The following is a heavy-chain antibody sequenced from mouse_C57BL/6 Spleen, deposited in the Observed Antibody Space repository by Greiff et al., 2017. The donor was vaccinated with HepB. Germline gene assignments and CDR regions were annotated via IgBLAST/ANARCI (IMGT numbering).Heavy chain of an antibody. V-gene: IGHV7-3*01. CDR3: ARYKVVATFYYFDD. J-gene: IGHJ2*01. Sequence: DVMLVESGGGLVQPGGSLSLSCAASGFTFTDYYMSWVRQPPGKALEWLGFIRNKAHGYTTEYSASVKGLITISRDKSQSILYLQMNALRAEDSATYYCARYKVVATFYYFDDWGQGTTLTVSS. CDR1: GFTFTDYY. D-gene: IGHD1-1*01. CDR2: IRNKAHGYTT.